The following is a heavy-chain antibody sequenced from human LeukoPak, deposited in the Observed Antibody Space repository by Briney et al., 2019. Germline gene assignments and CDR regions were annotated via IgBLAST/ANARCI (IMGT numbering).Heavy chain of an antibody. CDR2: ISAYNGNT. J-gene: IGHJ6*02. Sequence: ASVKVSCKASGYTFTSYGFSWVRQAPGQGLEWMGWISAYNGNTNYAQKLQGRVTVTTDTSTSTAYMELRSLRSDDTAVYYCARDPGYCSSTSCYLGGIYYYYYYGMDVWGQGTTVTVSS. CDR3: ARDPGYCSSTSCYLGGIYYYYYYGMDV. D-gene: IGHD2-2*01. V-gene: IGHV1-18*01. CDR1: GYTFTSYG.